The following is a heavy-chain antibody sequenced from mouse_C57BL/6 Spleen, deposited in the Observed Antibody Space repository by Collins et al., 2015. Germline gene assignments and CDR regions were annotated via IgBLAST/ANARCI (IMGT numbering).Heavy chain of an antibody. CDR2: IYPGDGDT. Sequence: QVQLQQSGAELVKPGASVKISCKASGYAFSSYWMNWVKQRPGKGLEWIGQIYPGDGDTNYNGKFKGKATLTADKSSSTAYMQLSSLTSEDSAVYFCARSAPRGDDFDYWGQGTTLTVSS. CDR1: GYAFSSYW. D-gene: IGHD3-3*01. CDR3: ARSAPRGDDFDY. J-gene: IGHJ2*01. V-gene: IGHV1-80*01.